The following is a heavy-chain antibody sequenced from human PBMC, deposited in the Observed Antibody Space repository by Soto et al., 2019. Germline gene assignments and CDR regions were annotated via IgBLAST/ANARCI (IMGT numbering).Heavy chain of an antibody. Sequence: SQTLSLTCAISGDSVSSNSAAWNWIRQSPSRGLEWLGRTYYRSRWYNDYAVSVKSRITVNPDTSKNQFSLHLNSVTPEDTAVYYCEGITSLKWYYMDVWDTGRTVYV. CDR2: TYYRSRWYN. CDR3: EGITSLKWYYMDV. J-gene: IGHJ6*03. D-gene: IGHD3-10*01. CDR1: GDSVSSNSAA. V-gene: IGHV6-1*01.